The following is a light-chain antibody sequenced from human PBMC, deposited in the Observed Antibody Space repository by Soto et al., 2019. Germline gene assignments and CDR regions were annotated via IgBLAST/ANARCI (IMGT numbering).Light chain of an antibody. CDR3: QQYDNLPLT. CDR2: DAS. J-gene: IGKJ4*01. Sequence: DIQMTQSPSSLSASVGDRVTITCQASHDIRNCLNWYQQKPGQAPKLLIHDASRLQTGVPSRFSGSGSGTDFIFTITSLQPDDIATYHCQQYDNLPLTFGGGTKVEI. V-gene: IGKV1-33*01. CDR1: HDIRNC.